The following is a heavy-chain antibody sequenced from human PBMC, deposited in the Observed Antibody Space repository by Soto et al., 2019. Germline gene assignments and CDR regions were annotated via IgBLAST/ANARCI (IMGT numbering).Heavy chain of an antibody. J-gene: IGHJ4*02. CDR3: ARGRVTILGVVSPTDH. CDR1: GYSFTTYA. CDR2: INVGNGNT. Sequence: ASVKVSCKTSGYSFTTYAIHWVRQAPGQRLEWMGWINVGNGNTKYSQKFQGRVTITRDTSASTAYMELSSLRSEGRAVYYCARGRVTILGVVSPTDHWGQGALVTVSS. D-gene: IGHD3-3*01. V-gene: IGHV1-3*01.